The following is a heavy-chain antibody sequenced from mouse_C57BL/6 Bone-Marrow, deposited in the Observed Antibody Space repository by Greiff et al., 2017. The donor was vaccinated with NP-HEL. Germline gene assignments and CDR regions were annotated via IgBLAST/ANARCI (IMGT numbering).Heavy chain of an antibody. CDR2: IRSKSNNSAT. Sequence: EVKVVESGGGLVQPKGSLKLSCAASGFSFNTYAMNWVRQAPGQGLEWVARIRSKSNNSATYYADSVKDRFTISRDDSEDMLYLQMNNLKTEDTAMYYCVRPVGGLGAWFAYWGQGTLVTVSA. J-gene: IGHJ3*01. CDR3: VRPVGGLGAWFAY. CDR1: GFSFNTYA. V-gene: IGHV10-1*01. D-gene: IGHD3-3*01.